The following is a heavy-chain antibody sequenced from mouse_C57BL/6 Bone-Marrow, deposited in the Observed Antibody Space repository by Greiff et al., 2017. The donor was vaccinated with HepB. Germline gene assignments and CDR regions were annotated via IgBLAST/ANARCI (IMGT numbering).Heavy chain of an antibody. V-gene: IGHV1-59*01. J-gene: IGHJ4*01. CDR1: GYTFTSYW. Sequence: QVQLQQPGAELVRPGTSVKLSCKASGYTFTSYWMHWVKQRPGQGLEWIGVIDPSDSYTNYNQKFKGKATLTVDTSSSTAYMQLSSLPSEDSAVYYCARDELFYSNYPYAMDYWGQGTSVTVSS. CDR3: ARDELFYSNYPYAMDY. D-gene: IGHD2-5*01. CDR2: IDPSDSYT.